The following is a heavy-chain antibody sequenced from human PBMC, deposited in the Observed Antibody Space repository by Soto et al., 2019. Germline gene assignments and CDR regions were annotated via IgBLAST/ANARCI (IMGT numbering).Heavy chain of an antibody. J-gene: IGHJ4*02. CDR1: GFSFSSYA. V-gene: IGHV3-30*04. CDR3: ARDGCPNGVCFNDY. Sequence: QVKLVESGGGVVQPGRSLRLSCAASGFSFSSYAMHWVRQAPGKGLEWLSFISYDGRNEYYADSVKGRFTVSRDSSENTLYLQIITLKPEDTAVYYCARDGCPNGVCFNDYWGQGTLVTVSP. CDR2: ISYDGRNE. D-gene: IGHD2-8*01.